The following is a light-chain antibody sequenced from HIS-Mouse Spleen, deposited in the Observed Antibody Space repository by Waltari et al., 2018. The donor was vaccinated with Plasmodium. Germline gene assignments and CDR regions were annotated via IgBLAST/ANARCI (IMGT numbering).Light chain of an antibody. J-gene: IGKJ3*01. CDR1: QSISSW. V-gene: IGKV1-5*03. CDR3: QQYNSYLFT. CDR2: KAS. Sequence: DIQMTQSPSTLSASVGDRVTITCRASQSISSWLAWYQQKPWKAPKLLIYKASSLESGVPSRFSGSGSGTEFTLTISSLQPDDFATYYCQQYNSYLFTFGPGTKVDIK.